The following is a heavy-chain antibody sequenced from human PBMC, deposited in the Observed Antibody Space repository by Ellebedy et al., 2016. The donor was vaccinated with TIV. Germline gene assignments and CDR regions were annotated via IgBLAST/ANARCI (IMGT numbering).Heavy chain of an antibody. D-gene: IGHD3-10*01. V-gene: IGHV3-9*01. J-gene: IGHJ4*02. Sequence: SLKISCAASGFTFEDYAMHWVRQSPGKGLEWVSGLTWNSGNIAYADSVRGRFTISRDNTKKSLYLQMNTLTAEDTALYYCAKDLYASADYYEFDFWGQGTLVTVSS. CDR3: AKDLYASADYYEFDF. CDR1: GFTFEDYA. CDR2: LTWNSGNI.